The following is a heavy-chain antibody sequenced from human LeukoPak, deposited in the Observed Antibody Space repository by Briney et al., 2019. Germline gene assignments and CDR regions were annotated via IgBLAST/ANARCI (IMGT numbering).Heavy chain of an antibody. CDR1: GYSLSSGYY. J-gene: IGHJ4*02. CDR3: AREPAGVRSGSYYRHFDY. D-gene: IGHD3-10*01. V-gene: IGHV4-38-2*02. Sequence: SETLSLTCTVSGYSLSSGYYWGWIRQPPGKGLEWIGSIYHSGSTYYNPSLKSRVTISVDTSKNQFSLKLSSVTAADTAVYYCAREPAGVRSGSYYRHFDYWGQGTLVTVSS. CDR2: IYHSGST.